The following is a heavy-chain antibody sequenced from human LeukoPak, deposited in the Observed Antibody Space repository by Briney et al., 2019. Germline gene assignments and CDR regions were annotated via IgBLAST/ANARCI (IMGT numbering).Heavy chain of an antibody. CDR2: INPNSGGT. J-gene: IGHJ6*03. V-gene: IGHV1-2*02. CDR1: GYTFTGYY. CDR3: ARLLDYYGSGSYYNNYYYYMDV. Sequence: GASVKVSCKASGYTFTGYYMHWVRQAPGQGLEWMGWINPNSGGTNYAQKFQGRVTMTRDTSISTAYMELSRLRSDDTAVYYCARLLDYYGSGSYYNNYYYYMDVWGKGTTVTISS. D-gene: IGHD3-10*01.